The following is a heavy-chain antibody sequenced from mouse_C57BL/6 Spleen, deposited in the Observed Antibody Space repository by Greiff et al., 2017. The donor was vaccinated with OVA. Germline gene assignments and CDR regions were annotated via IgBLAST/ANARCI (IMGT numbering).Heavy chain of an antibody. CDR1: GFSLTSYG. D-gene: IGHD2-4*01. CDR3: ASYYDFMDY. V-gene: IGHV2-2*01. J-gene: IGHJ4*01. Sequence: VKLVESGPGLVQPSQSLSITCTVSGFSLTSYGVHWVRQSPGKGLEWLGVIWSGGSTDYNAAFISRLGISKDNSKSQVFFKMNSLQADDTAIYYCASYYDFMDYWGQGTSVTVSS. CDR2: IWSGGST.